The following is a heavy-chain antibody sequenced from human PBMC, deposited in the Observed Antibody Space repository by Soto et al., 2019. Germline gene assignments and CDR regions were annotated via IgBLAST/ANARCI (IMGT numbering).Heavy chain of an antibody. CDR3: AIYLGYCSGGSCYSDYYYYMDV. Sequence: PGGSLRLSCAASGFTFSSYGMHWVRQAPGKGLEWVAVISYDGSNKYYADSVKGRFTISRDNSKNTLYLQMNSLRAEDTAVYYCAIYLGYCSGGSCYSDYYYYMDVWGKGTTVTVSS. CDR1: GFTFSSYG. J-gene: IGHJ6*03. V-gene: IGHV3-30*03. CDR2: ISYDGSNK. D-gene: IGHD2-15*01.